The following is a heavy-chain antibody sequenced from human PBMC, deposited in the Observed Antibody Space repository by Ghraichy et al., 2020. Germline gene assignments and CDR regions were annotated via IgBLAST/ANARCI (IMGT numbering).Heavy chain of an antibody. V-gene: IGHV4-31*03. CDR1: GGSISSGCYY. CDR2: IRYSGSS. Sequence: SQTLSLTCTVSGGSISSGCYYWSWIRQHPGKDREWIRCIRYSGSSYYNPSLKRRITISVDTSKNQSSLKLSLVTAADTAVYYCTSDRGVGGVIDDLGFYGMDVRGQGATVTVSS. CDR3: TSDRGVGGVIDDLGFYGMDV. J-gene: IGHJ6*02. D-gene: IGHD3-16*02.